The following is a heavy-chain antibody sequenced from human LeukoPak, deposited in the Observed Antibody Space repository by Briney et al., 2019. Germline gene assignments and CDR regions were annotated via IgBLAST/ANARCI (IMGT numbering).Heavy chain of an antibody. D-gene: IGHD3-10*01. Sequence: ASVKVSCKASGYTFTSYGISWVRQAPGQGLEWMGWISAYNGNTNYAQKLQGRVTMTTDTSTSTAYMELRSLRSDDTAVYYCARDPNYYGSGSYYNVGFFVLWGQGALVTISS. V-gene: IGHV1-18*01. CDR2: ISAYNGNT. CDR1: GYTFTSYG. J-gene: IGHJ4*02. CDR3: ARDPNYYGSGSYYNVGFFVL.